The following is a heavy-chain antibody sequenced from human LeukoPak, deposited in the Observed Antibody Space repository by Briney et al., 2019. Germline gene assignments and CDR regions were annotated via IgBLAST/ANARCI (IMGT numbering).Heavy chain of an antibody. CDR2: IIPILGIA. CDR3: ARDPRGYCSGGSCQSLFDY. Sequence: ASVKVSCKASGGTFSSYAISWVRQAPGQGLEWMGRIIPILGIANYAQKFQGRVTITADKSTSTAYMELSSLRSEDTAVYYCARDPRGYCSGGSCQSLFDYWGQGTLVTVSS. D-gene: IGHD2-15*01. CDR1: GGTFSSYA. J-gene: IGHJ4*02. V-gene: IGHV1-69*04.